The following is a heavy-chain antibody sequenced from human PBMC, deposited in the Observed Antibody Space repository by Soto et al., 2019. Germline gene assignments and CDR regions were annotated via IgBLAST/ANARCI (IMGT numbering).Heavy chain of an antibody. J-gene: IGHJ6*02. CDR2: ISAYNGNT. CDR3: ARWGQVSAYYYYYGMDV. V-gene: IGHV1-18*01. D-gene: IGHD3-10*01. CDR1: GYTFTSYG. Sequence: QVQLVQSGAEVKKPGASVKVSCKASGYTFTSYGISWVRQAPGQGLEWMGWISAYNGNTNYAQKLQGRVTMTTDTSTSTAYMELRSLRYDDTAVYYCARWGQVSAYYYYYGMDVWGQGTTVTVSS.